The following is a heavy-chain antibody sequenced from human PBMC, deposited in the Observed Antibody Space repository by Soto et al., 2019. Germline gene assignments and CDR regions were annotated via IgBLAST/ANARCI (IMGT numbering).Heavy chain of an antibody. V-gene: IGHV1-8*01. CDR1: GYMFTRYD. CDR3: AKHFGLLYNWFDP. D-gene: IGHD3-3*02. J-gene: IGHJ5*02. Sequence: ASVTVSCKASGYMFTRYDINWVRQAAGQGLEWLGRMNPNNGKTDYAQKFQGRVTMTRDTSISTVYIKLSSLTSEDTAVYYCAKHFGLLYNWFDPWGQGTLVTVSS. CDR2: MNPNNGKT.